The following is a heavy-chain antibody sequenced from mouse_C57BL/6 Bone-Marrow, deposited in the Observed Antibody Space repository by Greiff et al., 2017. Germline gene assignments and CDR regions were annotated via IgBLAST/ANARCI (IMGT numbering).Heavy chain of an antibody. Sequence: EVMLVESGAELVRPGASVKLSCTASGFNFKDDYMHWVKQRPEQGLEWIGWIDPENGDTEYASKFQGKATITADTSSNTAYLQLSSLTSEDTAVYYCTTRWLLRRAYWGQGTLVTVSA. CDR1: GFNFKDDY. CDR2: IDPENGDT. CDR3: TTRWLLRRAY. D-gene: IGHD2-3*01. J-gene: IGHJ3*01. V-gene: IGHV14-4*01.